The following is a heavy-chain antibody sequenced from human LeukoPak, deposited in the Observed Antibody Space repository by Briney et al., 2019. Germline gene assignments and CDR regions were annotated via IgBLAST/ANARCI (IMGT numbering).Heavy chain of an antibody. CDR2: IFYSGTT. J-gene: IGHJ5*02. CDR1: GVSISSSSYY. D-gene: IGHD6-13*01. CDR3: ARAPPGIAAAGWFDP. V-gene: IGHV4-39*07. Sequence: SETLSLTCTVSGVSISSSSYYWAWIRQSPGKGLEWIGSIFYSGTTYYNPSLRSRGSISVDTSKNQFSLKLSSVTAADTAIYYCARAPPGIAAAGWFDPWGQGTLVTVSS.